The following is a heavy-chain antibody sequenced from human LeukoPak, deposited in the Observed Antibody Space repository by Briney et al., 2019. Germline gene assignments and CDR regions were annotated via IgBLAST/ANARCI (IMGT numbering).Heavy chain of an antibody. CDR2: IYYSGST. J-gene: IGHJ6*03. Sequence: SETLSLTCTVSGGSISSSSYYWGWIRQPPGKGLEWIGSIYYSGSTNHNPSLKSRVTISVDTSKNQFSLKLSSVTAADAAVYYCARAVNDILTGSYYYMDVWGKGTTVTISS. V-gene: IGHV4-39*07. CDR3: ARAVNDILTGSYYYMDV. CDR1: GGSISSSSYY. D-gene: IGHD3-9*01.